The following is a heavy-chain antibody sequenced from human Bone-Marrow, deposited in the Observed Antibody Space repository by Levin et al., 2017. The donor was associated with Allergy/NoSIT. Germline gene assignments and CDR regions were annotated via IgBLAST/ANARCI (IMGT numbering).Heavy chain of an antibody. CDR3: ARDLDSGYDSSGYFDL. CDR2: INAGNGNT. D-gene: IGHD5-12*01. J-gene: IGHJ2*01. V-gene: IGHV1-3*01. Sequence: ASVKVSCKASGYTFTSYAMHWVRQAPGQRLEWMGWINAGNGNTKYSQKFQGRVTITRDTSASTAYMELSSLRSEDTAVYYCARDLDSGYDSSGYFDLWGRGTLVTVSS. CDR1: GYTFTSYA.